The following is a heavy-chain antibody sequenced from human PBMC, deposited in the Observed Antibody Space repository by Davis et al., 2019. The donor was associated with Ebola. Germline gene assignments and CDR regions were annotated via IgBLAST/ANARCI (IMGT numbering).Heavy chain of an antibody. V-gene: IGHV4-59*01. CDR3: ARDGHRSDSSNFFNY. D-gene: IGHD6-6*01. CDR1: GASISSYY. Sequence: MPLETLSLTCTVSGASISSYYWSWIRQPPGKGLEWIGYGHYTGSTSYNPSLESRVTISVDTSKNQFSLKVSSVTAADTAVYYCARDGHRSDSSNFFNYWGQGALVTVSS. CDR2: GHYTGST. J-gene: IGHJ4*02.